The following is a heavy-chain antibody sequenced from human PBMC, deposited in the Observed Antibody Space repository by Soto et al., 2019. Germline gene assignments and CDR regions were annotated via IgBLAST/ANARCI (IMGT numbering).Heavy chain of an antibody. J-gene: IGHJ6*02. D-gene: IGHD4-17*01. Sequence: QVQLVQSGAEVKKPGSSVKVSCKASGGTFSSYAISWVRQAPGQGLEWMGGIIPIFGTADYAQKFRGRVTITADESTNTAYMELSSLRSEDTAVYYCASPPYGDYGVSYYYYGMDVWGQGTTVTVSS. V-gene: IGHV1-69*12. CDR2: IIPIFGTA. CDR3: ASPPYGDYGVSYYYYGMDV. CDR1: GGTFSSYA.